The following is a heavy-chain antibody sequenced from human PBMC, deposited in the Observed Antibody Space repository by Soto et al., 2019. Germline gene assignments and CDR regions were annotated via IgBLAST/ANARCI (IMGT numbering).Heavy chain of an antibody. D-gene: IGHD3-16*02. CDR1: GGSISSSSYY. Sequence: SETLSLTCTVSGGSISSSSYYWGWIRQPPGKGLGWIGSIYYSGSTYYNPSLKSRVTISVDTSKNQFSLKLSSVTAADTAVYYCARLEDYVWGGYRSWAFDIWGQGTMVTVSS. V-gene: IGHV4-39*01. J-gene: IGHJ3*02. CDR2: IYYSGST. CDR3: ARLEDYVWGGYRSWAFDI.